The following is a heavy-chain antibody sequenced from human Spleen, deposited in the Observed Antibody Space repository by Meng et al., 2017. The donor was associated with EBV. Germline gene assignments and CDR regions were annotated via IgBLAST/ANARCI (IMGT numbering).Heavy chain of an antibody. CDR2: ISTFNGGT. J-gene: IGHJ4*02. CDR3: ARDGPGYGYFDF. Sequence: VRLVQAGVKRKTPGPPVKVSCKTSHHTFPDYHVNWVRQAPGQGLEWLGCISTFNGGTKFASRFRGRLSMTPDTSPATAYMELRSLRSDDTAVHFCARDGPGYGYFDFWGQGSLVTVSS. CDR1: HHTFPDYH. V-gene: IGHV1-18*01. D-gene: IGHD1-1*01.